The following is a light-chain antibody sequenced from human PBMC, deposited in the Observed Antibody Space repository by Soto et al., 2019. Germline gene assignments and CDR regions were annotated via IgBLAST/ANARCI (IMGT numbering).Light chain of an antibody. J-gene: IGLJ2*01. V-gene: IGLV2-14*01. CDR2: DVS. CDR3: SSYTSRSTVL. CDR1: SSDVGGYNY. Sequence: QAVVTQPASVSGSPGQSITISCTGTSSDVGGYNYVSWYQQHPGKAPKLMIYDVSYWPSGVSNRFSGSKSGNTASLTISGLQAEDEADYYCSSYTSRSTVLFGGGTKLTVL.